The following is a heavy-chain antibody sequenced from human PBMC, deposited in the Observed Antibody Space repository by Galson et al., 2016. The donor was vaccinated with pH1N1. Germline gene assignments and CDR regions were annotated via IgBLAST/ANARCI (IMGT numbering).Heavy chain of an antibody. Sequence: SETLSLTCTVSGGSISSSSYYWGWIRQPPGKGLEWIGSIYYSGSTYYNPSLKSRVTISVDTSKNQFSLKLSSVTAADTAVYYCARPWFAELWDLYFDLWGRGTLVTVSS. CDR2: IYYSGST. CDR3: ARPWFAELWDLYFDL. D-gene: IGHD3-10*01. CDR1: GGSISSSSYY. V-gene: IGHV4-39*01. J-gene: IGHJ2*01.